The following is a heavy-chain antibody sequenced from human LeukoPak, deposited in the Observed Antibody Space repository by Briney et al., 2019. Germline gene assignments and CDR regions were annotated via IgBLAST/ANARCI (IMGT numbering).Heavy chain of an antibody. Sequence: ASETLSLTCTVSGGSISSGDYYWSWIRQPPGKGLEWIGYIYYSGSTNYNPSLKSRVTISVDTSKNQFSLKLSSVTAADTAVYYCARTLELGGYNWFDPWGQGTLVTVSS. V-gene: IGHV4-61*08. CDR2: IYYSGST. CDR3: ARTLELGGYNWFDP. J-gene: IGHJ5*02. D-gene: IGHD1-7*01. CDR1: GGSISSGDYY.